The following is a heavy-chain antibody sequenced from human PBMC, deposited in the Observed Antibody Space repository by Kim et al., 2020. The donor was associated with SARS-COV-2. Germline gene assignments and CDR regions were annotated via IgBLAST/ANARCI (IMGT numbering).Heavy chain of an antibody. Sequence: GGSLRLSCAASGFTFTNYSMNWVRQAPGKGLEWVSSISSGSTDIDYADSVKGRFTISRDNAKNSLSLQMNSLRAEDTALYYCARGGRCWGQGTLVTVSS. CDR3: ARGGRC. CDR2: ISSGSTDI. D-gene: IGHD3-16*01. V-gene: IGHV3-21*01. J-gene: IGHJ4*02. CDR1: GFTFTNYS.